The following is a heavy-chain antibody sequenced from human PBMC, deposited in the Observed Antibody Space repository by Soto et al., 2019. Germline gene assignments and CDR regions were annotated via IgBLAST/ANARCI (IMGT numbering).Heavy chain of an antibody. V-gene: IGHV3-11*01. CDR1: GFTFSDYY. CDR3: AREAITPDYYYYYYMDV. CDR2: ISSSGSTI. Sequence: PGGSLRLSCAASGFTFSDYYMSWIRQAPGKGLKWVSYISSSGSTIYYADSVKGRFTISRDNAKNSLYLQMNSLRAEDTAVYYCAREAITPDYYYYYYMDVWGKGTTVTVSS. J-gene: IGHJ6*03.